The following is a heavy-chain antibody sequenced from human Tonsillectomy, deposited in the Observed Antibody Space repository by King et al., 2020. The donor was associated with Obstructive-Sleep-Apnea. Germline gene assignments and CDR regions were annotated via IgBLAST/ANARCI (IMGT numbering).Heavy chain of an antibody. V-gene: IGHV2-26*01. Sequence: FTLKESGPVLVKPTETLTLTCTVSGFSLSNARMGVSWIRQPPGKALEWLAHIFSNDEKSYSTSLKSRLTISKDTSKSQVVLTMTYMDPVDTATYYCARIVGPGFYYTSGPSREAGPGGPGYYFDYWGQGTLVTVSS. J-gene: IGHJ4*02. CDR3: ARIVGPGFYYTSGPSREAGPGGPGYYFDY. CDR1: GFSLSNARMG. D-gene: IGHD3-10*01. CDR2: IFSNDEK.